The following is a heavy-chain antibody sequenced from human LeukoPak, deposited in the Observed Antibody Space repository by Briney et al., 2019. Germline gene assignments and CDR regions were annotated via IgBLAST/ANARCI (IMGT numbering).Heavy chain of an antibody. Sequence: PSETLSLTCAVSGYSISSGYYWDWIRQPPGKGLEWIGRIYHSGNTYHNASLKNRVTISVDTSKNQFSLKLTSVTAADTAVFYCARQGSLGDYVGYWGQGTLVTVSS. CDR2: IYHSGNT. J-gene: IGHJ4*02. CDR3: ARQGSLGDYVGY. D-gene: IGHD3-16*01. V-gene: IGHV4-38-2*01. CDR1: GYSISSGYY.